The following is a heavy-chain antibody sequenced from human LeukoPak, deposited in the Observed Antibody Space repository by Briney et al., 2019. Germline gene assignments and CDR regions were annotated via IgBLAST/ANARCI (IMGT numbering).Heavy chain of an antibody. J-gene: IGHJ4*02. D-gene: IGHD3-10*01. CDR1: GFTFSSYA. CDR3: ARDSGSGSYSAY. V-gene: IGHV3-30-3*01. CDR2: ISYDGSNK. Sequence: GGSLRLSCAASGFTFSSYAMHWVRQAPGKGLEWVAVISYDGSNKYYADSVKGRFTISRDNSKNTLYLQMNSLRAEDTAVYYCARDSGSGSYSAYWGLGTLVTVSS.